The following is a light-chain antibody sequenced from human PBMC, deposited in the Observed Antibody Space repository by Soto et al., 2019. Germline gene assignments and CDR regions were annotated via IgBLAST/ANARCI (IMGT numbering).Light chain of an antibody. V-gene: IGLV2-14*01. J-gene: IGLJ1*01. Sequence: QSVLTQPASVSGSPGQSITISCTGASSDVGSYNYVSWYQQHPGKAPKLMLYEVSARPSGVSNRFSGSKSGNTASLTISGLQAEDEAGYYCSSYTTSSSLVFGTGTKLTVL. CDR3: SSYTTSSSLV. CDR2: EVS. CDR1: SSDVGSYNY.